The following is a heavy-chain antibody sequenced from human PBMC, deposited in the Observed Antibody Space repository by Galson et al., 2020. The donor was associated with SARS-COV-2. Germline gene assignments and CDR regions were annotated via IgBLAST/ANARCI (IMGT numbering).Heavy chain of an antibody. J-gene: IGHJ6*02. Sequence: GESLKISCAASAFSFNNYAMHWVRQAPGKGLDWVAALSSDGSIKYYADSVKGRFTISRDTSSNTLYLQMNSLRAEDTSVYYCARVLEGYHFYGMDVWGQGTTVTVSS. CDR3: ARVLEGYHFYGMDV. CDR2: LSSDGSIK. V-gene: IGHV3-30-3*01. CDR1: AFSFNNYA.